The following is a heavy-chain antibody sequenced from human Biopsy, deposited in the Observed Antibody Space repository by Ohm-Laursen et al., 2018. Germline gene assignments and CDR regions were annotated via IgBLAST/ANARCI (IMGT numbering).Heavy chain of an antibody. D-gene: IGHD6-19*01. CDR3: ARTPGKAVAGRFLDL. J-gene: IGHJ2*01. CDR2: IYSSGGS. Sequence: TLSLTCSVSGGSTNDYFWSWIRQPAGETLEWIGRIYSSGGSRYNPSLKSRISMSMDTSNIQFSLTLTSVTAADTAVYYCARTPGKAVAGRFLDLWGRGTLVTVSS. V-gene: IGHV4-4*07. CDR1: GGSTNDYF.